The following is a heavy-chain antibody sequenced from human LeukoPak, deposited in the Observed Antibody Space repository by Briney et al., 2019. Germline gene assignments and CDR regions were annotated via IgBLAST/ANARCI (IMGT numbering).Heavy chain of an antibody. V-gene: IGHV3-23*01. Sequence: GGSLRLSCAASGFTFSTYSMSWVRQAPGKGLEWVSTIDVTTGISYYADSVKGRFTISRDNAKNTVSLQMNSLRADDTAVYYCARGASSGHYVSGDHWGQGTLVTVSS. CDR3: ARGASSGHYVSGDH. CDR2: IDVTTGIS. J-gene: IGHJ4*02. CDR1: GFTFSTYS. D-gene: IGHD3-22*01.